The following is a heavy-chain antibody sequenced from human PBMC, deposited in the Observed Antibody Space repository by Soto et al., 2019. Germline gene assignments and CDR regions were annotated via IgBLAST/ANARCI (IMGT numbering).Heavy chain of an antibody. CDR2: IHTRGNT. V-gene: IGHV4-4*07. J-gene: IGHJ6*02. CDR1: GGSISGFY. Sequence: PSETLSLTCTVSGGSISGFYWTWIRQPAGKGLEWIGYIHTRGNTKYNPSRNSRVTMSVDTSKNQFFLKLNSVTAADTAVYYCARDLSMTYYRGVDVWGQGTTVTVSS. CDR3: ARDLSMTYYRGVDV. D-gene: IGHD2-21*01.